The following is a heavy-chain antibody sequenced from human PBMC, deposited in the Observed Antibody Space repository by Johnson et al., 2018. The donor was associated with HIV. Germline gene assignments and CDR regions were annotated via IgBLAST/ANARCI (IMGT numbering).Heavy chain of an antibody. D-gene: IGHD4-23*01. CDR2: IYSGGST. Sequence: VQLVESGGGLIQPGGSLRLSCAASGFTVSSNYMSWVRQAPGKGLEWVSVIYSGGSTYYADSVKGRFTISRDNSKNTLYLQMNSLRSEDTAVYYCANVRWPDAFDIWGQGTMVTVSS. CDR1: GFTVSSNY. CDR3: ANVRWPDAFDI. J-gene: IGHJ3*02. V-gene: IGHV3-53*01.